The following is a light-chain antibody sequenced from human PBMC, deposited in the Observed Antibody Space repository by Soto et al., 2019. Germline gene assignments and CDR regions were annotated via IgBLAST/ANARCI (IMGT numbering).Light chain of an antibody. CDR1: QSLFYSSNHKNY. CDR3: QQYYTTPLT. Sequence: DIVMTQSPDSLAAFLGERATINCKSSQSLFYSSNHKNYLAWYQQKPGRPPKLLFYWASTRESGVPDRFPGSGSGTDFTLTISSLQAEDVAIYYCQQYYTTPLTFGGGTKVEIK. J-gene: IGKJ4*01. CDR2: WAS. V-gene: IGKV4-1*01.